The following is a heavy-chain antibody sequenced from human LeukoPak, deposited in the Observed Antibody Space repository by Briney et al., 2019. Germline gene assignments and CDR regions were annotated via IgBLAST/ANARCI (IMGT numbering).Heavy chain of an antibody. V-gene: IGHV3-23*01. J-gene: IGHJ4*02. CDR2: IRDSGGST. D-gene: IGHD2-21*02. Sequence: GGSLRLSCAASGFTFSTSAMNWVRQAPGKGLEWVSFIRDSGGSTYYADSVKGRFTISRDNSKNTLFLQMHSLRAEDTAVYYCAKRANWGGDCYGFDYWSRGTLVTVSS. CDR1: GFTFSTSA. CDR3: AKRANWGGDCYGFDY.